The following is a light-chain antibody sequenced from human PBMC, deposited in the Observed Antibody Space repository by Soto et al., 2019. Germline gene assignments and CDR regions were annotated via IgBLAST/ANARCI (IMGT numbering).Light chain of an antibody. CDR3: SSYISSSTPFYV. CDR1: SSDVGGYNY. CDR2: DVS. J-gene: IGLJ1*01. V-gene: IGLV2-14*03. Sequence: QSALTQPASVSGSPGQSITISCTGSSSDVGGYNYVSWYQQHPGKAPQLMIYDVSDRPSGISNRFSGSKSGNTASLTISGLQAEDEADYYCSSYISSSTPFYVFGTGTQLTVL.